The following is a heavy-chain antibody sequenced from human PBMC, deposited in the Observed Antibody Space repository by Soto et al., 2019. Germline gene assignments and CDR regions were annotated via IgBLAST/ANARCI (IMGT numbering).Heavy chain of an antibody. Sequence: EVQLVESGGGLIQPGGSLRLSCAASGFTFSSYSMTWVRQAPGKGLEWVSYISSSSSSIYYAASGKGRFTVSRDNAKNSLFLQMNSLREEDTAVYYCAGGAVAAGGYEYWGQGSLVTV. CDR2: ISSSSSSI. J-gene: IGHJ4*02. CDR1: GFTFSSYS. CDR3: AGGAVAAGGYEY. D-gene: IGHD3-16*01. V-gene: IGHV3-48*02.